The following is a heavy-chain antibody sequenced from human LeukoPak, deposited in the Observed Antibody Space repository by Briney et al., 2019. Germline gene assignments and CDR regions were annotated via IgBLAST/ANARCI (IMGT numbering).Heavy chain of an antibody. D-gene: IGHD5-12*01. J-gene: IGHJ4*02. CDR3: ARPPWQGYDY. CDR1: GFTFSSYG. V-gene: IGHV3-23*01. CDR2: ISGRGGST. Sequence: PGGSLRLSCAASGFTFSSYGMSWVRQAPGKGLEWVSAISGRGGSTYYADSVKGRFTISRDNSKNTLYLQMNSLRAEDTAVYYCARPPWQGYDYWGQGTLVTVSS.